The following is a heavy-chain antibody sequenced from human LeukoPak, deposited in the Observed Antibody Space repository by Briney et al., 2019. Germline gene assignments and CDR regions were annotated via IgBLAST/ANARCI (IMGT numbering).Heavy chain of an antibody. V-gene: IGHV4-59*01. Sequence: SETLSLTCTVSGDSISSYYWSWIRQPPGKGLEWIGYIYYSGSTNYNPSLKSRVTISVDTSKNQFSLKLSSVTAADTAVYYCAARSIAAAGLNYWGQGTLVTVSS. CDR1: GDSISSYY. CDR3: AARSIAAAGLNY. CDR2: IYYSGST. J-gene: IGHJ4*02. D-gene: IGHD6-13*01.